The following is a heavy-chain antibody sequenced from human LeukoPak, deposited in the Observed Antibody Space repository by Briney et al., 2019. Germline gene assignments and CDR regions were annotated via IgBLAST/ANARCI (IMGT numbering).Heavy chain of an antibody. J-gene: IGHJ4*02. CDR1: GFSFSTHW. CDR3: GSLTVVARDH. D-gene: IGHD3-22*01. CDR2: IKSDGSAT. Sequence: PGVSLRLSCAASGFSFSTHWMHWVRQAPGKGLVYVAQIKSDGSATAYADSVKGQFTISRDNAKNTLYLEMSSLRAEDTAVYYCGSLTVVARDHWGQGTLVTVSS. V-gene: IGHV3-74*01.